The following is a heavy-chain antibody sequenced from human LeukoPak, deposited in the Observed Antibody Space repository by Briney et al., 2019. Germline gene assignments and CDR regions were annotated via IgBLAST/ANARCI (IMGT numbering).Heavy chain of an antibody. J-gene: IGHJ5*02. CDR1: GGSISSSSYY. CDR3: ARGLRYFDWLLSYWFDP. CDR2: IYYSGST. D-gene: IGHD3-9*01. V-gene: IGHV4-39*07. Sequence: SETLSLTCTVSGGSISSSSYYWGWIRQPPGKGLEWIGSIYYSGSTYYNPSLKSRVTISVDTSKNQFSLKLSSVTAADTAVYYCARGLRYFDWLLSYWFDPWGQGTLATVSS.